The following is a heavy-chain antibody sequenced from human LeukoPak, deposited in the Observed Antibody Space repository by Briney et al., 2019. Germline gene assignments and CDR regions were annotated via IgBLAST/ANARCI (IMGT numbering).Heavy chain of an antibody. CDR1: GFTFTNYA. V-gene: IGHV3-23*01. J-gene: IGHJ4*02. CDR2: ISGSGDDT. Sequence: GGSLRLSCAASGFTFTNYAMSWVRQAPGKGLEWVSGISGSGDDTYRADSVKGRFTISRDNSKNTPYLQMNSLRAEDTAVYYCARERQNKDFWSGGDYWGQGTLVTVSS. D-gene: IGHD3-3*01. CDR3: ARERQNKDFWSGGDY.